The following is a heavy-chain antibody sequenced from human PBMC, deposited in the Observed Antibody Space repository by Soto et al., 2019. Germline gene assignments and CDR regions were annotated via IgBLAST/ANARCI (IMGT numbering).Heavy chain of an antibody. J-gene: IGHJ4*02. V-gene: IGHV1-24*01. CDR2: FDPEDGET. D-gene: IGHD4-17*01. Sequence: RASVKVSCKVSGYTLTELSMHWVRQAPGKGLEWMGGFDPEDGETIYAQKFQGRVTMTEDTSTDTAYMELSSLRSEDTAVYYCAVGMTTVNHFDYWGQGTLVTVSS. CDR3: AVGMTTVNHFDY. CDR1: GYTLTELS.